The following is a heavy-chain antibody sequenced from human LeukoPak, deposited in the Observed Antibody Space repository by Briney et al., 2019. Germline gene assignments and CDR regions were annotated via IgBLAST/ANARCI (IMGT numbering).Heavy chain of an antibody. J-gene: IGHJ4*02. CDR3: ARTLVATAPLDY. D-gene: IGHD5-12*01. CDR1: GGPISSGDYY. Sequence: SQTLSLTCTVSGGPISSGDYYWSWIRQPPGKGLEWIGYIYYSGSTNYNPSLKSRVTISVDTSKNQFSLKLSSVTAADTAVYYCARTLVATAPLDYWGQGTLVTVSS. V-gene: IGHV4-61*08. CDR2: IYYSGST.